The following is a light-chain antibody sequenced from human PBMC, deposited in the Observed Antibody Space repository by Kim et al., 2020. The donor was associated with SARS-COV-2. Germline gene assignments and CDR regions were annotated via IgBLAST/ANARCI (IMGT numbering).Light chain of an antibody. CDR1: ESISTW. CDR3: QQSNTYPWT. CDR2: KAS. V-gene: IGKV1-5*03. Sequence: DIHMTQSPSTLSASVGDRVTITCRASESISTWLAWYQQKPGKAPTLLIYKASTLESGVPSRFSGSGSGTEFTLTISSLQPDDFATYYCQQSNTYPWTFGQGTKVEIK. J-gene: IGKJ1*01.